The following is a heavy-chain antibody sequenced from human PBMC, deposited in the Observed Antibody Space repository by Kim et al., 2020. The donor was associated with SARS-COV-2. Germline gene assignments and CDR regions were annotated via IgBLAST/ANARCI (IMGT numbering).Heavy chain of an antibody. V-gene: IGHV3-23*01. D-gene: IGHD6-25*01. CDR1: GSTFSSFT. CDR3: AKGWVAAGYFDY. J-gene: IGHJ4*02. CDR2: ISTSGGST. Sequence: GGSLRLSCGASGSTFSSFTMSWVRQAPGKGLEWVSSISTSGGSTNYADSVNGRFTVSRDNSKNTLYLQMNSLRAEDTAVYYCAKGWVAAGYFDYWGQGTL.